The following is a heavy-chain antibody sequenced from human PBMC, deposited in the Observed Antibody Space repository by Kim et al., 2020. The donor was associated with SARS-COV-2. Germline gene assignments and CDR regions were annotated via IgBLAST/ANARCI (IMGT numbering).Heavy chain of an antibody. Sequence: AQKLQGRGTMTTDTSTSTAYMELWSLRSDDTAVYYCASGIAAAGTHFDYWGQGTLVTVSS. D-gene: IGHD6-13*01. CDR3: ASGIAAAGTHFDY. V-gene: IGHV1-18*01. J-gene: IGHJ4*02.